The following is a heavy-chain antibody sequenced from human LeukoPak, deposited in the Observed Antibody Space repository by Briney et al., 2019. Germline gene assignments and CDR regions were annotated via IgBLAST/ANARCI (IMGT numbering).Heavy chain of an antibody. Sequence: GGSLRLSCAASGFTFSDYYMTWIRQAPGRGLEWVSYISSSGSTIYYADSVKGRFTISRDNAKKSLYLQMNSLRAEDTALYYCARAEYSGSYPLWYWGQGTLVTVSS. CDR3: ARAEYSGSYPLWY. D-gene: IGHD1-26*01. CDR1: GFTFSDYY. CDR2: ISSSGSTI. V-gene: IGHV3-11*01. J-gene: IGHJ4*02.